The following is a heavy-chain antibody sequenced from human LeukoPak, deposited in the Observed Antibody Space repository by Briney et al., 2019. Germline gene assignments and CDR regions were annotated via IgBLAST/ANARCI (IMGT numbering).Heavy chain of an antibody. CDR3: VRDRGCFHFDL. J-gene: IGHJ4*02. V-gene: IGHV3-7*01. CDR2: NNEDGSAK. D-gene: IGHD3-10*01. CDR1: GFPLGGYW. Sequence: PGGSLRLSCAASGFPLGGYWMTWIRQAPGKGLEWLAMNNEDGSAKYYLDSVKGRSTISRDNTKHSLFLQVSSLRADDTAVYYCVRDRGCFHFDLWGQGTLVTVSS.